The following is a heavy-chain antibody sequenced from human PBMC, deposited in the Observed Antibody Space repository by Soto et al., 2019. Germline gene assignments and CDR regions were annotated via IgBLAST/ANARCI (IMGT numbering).Heavy chain of an antibody. CDR2: IYTSGST. CDR1: GGSISSYY. V-gene: IGHV4-4*07. CDR3: ARDPMDPDILGSGPFDY. D-gene: IGHD3-10*01. Sequence: QVQLQQSGPGLVKPSENLSLTCTVSGGSISSYYWSWIRQPAGKGLEWIGRIYTSGSTNYNPSLKSRVTMSVDTSKNQFSLKLSSVTAADTAVYYCARDPMDPDILGSGPFDYWGQGTLVTVSS. J-gene: IGHJ4*02.